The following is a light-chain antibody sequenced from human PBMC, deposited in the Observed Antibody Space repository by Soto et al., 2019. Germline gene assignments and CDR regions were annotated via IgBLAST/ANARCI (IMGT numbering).Light chain of an antibody. Sequence: EIVMTQSPATLSVSPGERATLSCRASQSVSNNLAWYQQKPGQAPRLLIYGASTRATGIPARFSGSGSGTEFTLTSSSLQSEDFALYYCQQYNNWWTFGQGTKVEIK. V-gene: IGKV3-15*01. J-gene: IGKJ1*01. CDR1: QSVSNN. CDR2: GAS. CDR3: QQYNNWWT.